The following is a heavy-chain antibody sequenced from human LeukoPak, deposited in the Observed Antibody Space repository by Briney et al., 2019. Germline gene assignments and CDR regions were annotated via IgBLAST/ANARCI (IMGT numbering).Heavy chain of an antibody. CDR3: ARVSAIAVAGTVDY. D-gene: IGHD6-19*01. V-gene: IGHV4-38-2*02. Sequence: PSETLSLTCTVSGYSISSGYYWGWIRQPPGEGLEWIGSIYHSGSTYYNPSLKSRVTISVDTSKNQFSLKLSSVTAADTAVYYCARVSAIAVAGTVDYWGQGTLVTVSS. J-gene: IGHJ4*02. CDR2: IYHSGST. CDR1: GYSISSGYY.